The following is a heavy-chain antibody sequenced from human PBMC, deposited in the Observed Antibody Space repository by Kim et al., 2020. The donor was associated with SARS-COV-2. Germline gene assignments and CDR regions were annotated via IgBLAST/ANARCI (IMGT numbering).Heavy chain of an antibody. Sequence: SETLSLTCTVSGGSISSSSYYWGWIRQPPGKGLEWIGSIYYSGSTYYNPSLKSRVTISVDTSKNQFSLKLSSVTAADTAVYYCARLFPRGGYADYWGQGTLVTVSS. CDR1: GGSISSSSYY. CDR3: ARLFPRGGYADY. D-gene: IGHD5-12*01. J-gene: IGHJ4*02. V-gene: IGHV4-39*01. CDR2: IYYSGST.